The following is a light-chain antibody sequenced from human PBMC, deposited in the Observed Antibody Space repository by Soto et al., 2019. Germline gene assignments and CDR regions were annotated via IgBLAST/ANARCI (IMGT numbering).Light chain of an antibody. CDR3: CSYAGSNTLV. Sequence: QSALTQPRSVSGSPGQSVTISCIGTSSDVGGYNYVTWYQHHAGKAPKLRIYDVSKRPSGVPDRFSGSRSGNTASLTISGLQTEDEAEYFCCSYAGSNTLVCGGGTKLTVL. J-gene: IGLJ3*02. CDR1: SSDVGGYNY. V-gene: IGLV2-11*01. CDR2: DVS.